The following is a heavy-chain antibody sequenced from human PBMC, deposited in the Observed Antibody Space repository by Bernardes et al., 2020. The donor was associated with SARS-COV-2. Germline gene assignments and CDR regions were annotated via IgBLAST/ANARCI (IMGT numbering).Heavy chain of an antibody. J-gene: IGHJ4*02. Sequence: SLRLSCAASGFTVSNNYMSWVRQAPGKGLEWVSVIYSSGSTYYADSVKGRFTISRDNSKNTLYLQMNSLNPEDTAVYYCARVYSGTLYFDYWGQGTLVTVSS. CDR1: GFTVSNNY. CDR3: ARVYSGTLYFDY. CDR2: IYSSGST. D-gene: IGHD6-13*01. V-gene: IGHV3-66*01.